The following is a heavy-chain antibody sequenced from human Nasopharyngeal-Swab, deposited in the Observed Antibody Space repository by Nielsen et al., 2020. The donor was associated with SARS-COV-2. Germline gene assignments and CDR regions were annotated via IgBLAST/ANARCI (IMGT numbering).Heavy chain of an antibody. D-gene: IGHD1-7*01. CDR2: IYPGDSDT. CDR3: ARSITGTTLLPRYYYYGMDV. Sequence: VRQMPGKGLEWMGIIYPGDSDTRYSPPFQGHVTISADKSISTAYLQWSSLKASDTAMYYCARSITGTTLLPRYYYYGMDVWGQGTTVTVSS. J-gene: IGHJ6*02. V-gene: IGHV5-51*01.